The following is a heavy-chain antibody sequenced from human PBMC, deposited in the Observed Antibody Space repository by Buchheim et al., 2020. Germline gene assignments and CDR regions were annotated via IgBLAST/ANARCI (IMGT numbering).Heavy chain of an antibody. V-gene: IGHV3-23*01. CDR1: GFIFSSYL. J-gene: IGHJ4*02. CDR3: AKRFDQRYFDY. Sequence: EVQLLESGGGLVQPGGSLRLSCAASGFIFSSYLMTWVRQAPGKGLECVATITGSGDSTYYADSVKGRFTISRDNYKNTLYLQMNSLRAEDTAVYYCAKRFDQRYFDYWGQGTL. D-gene: IGHD2-2*01. CDR2: ITGSGDST.